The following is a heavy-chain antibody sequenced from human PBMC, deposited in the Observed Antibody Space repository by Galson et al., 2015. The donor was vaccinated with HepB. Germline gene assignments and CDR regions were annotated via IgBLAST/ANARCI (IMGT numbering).Heavy chain of an antibody. Sequence: SVKVSCKASGYTFTNYYMHWVRQAPGQGVEWMGIINPRDASTSYAQNFLGRVTLTRDTSTSTVYMELTSLISEDTAVYYCARAGMTGSASYYYDYWGQGTVVTVSS. D-gene: IGHD3-9*01. J-gene: IGHJ4*02. CDR1: GYTFTNYY. V-gene: IGHV1-46*01. CDR2: INPRDAST. CDR3: ARAGMTGSASYYYDY.